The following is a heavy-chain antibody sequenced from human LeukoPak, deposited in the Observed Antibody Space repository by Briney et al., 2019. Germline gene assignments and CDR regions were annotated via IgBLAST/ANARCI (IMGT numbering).Heavy chain of an antibody. J-gene: IGHJ4*02. V-gene: IGHV4-4*02. CDR3: ARAVSGYDLFDY. CDR1: GGSISRNNW. CDR2: IYHSGST. D-gene: IGHD5-12*01. Sequence: PSETLSLTCAVCGGSISRNNWWNWVRQPPGKGLEWIGRIYHSGSTDYSPSLKSRVTFSVDKSKNQFSLRLSSVTAADTAIYYCARAVSGYDLFDYWGQGTLVTVSS.